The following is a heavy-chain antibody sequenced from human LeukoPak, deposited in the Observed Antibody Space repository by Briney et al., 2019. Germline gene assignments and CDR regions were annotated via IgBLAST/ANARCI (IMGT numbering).Heavy chain of an antibody. CDR1: GGSFSGYY. CDR3: ARVGRRGYRVNNWFDP. D-gene: IGHD5-18*01. V-gene: IGHV4-34*01. J-gene: IGHJ5*02. CDR2: INSSGST. Sequence: PSETLSLTCAVYGGSFSGYYWSWIRQPPGKGLEWIGVINSSGSTNSNQSPKSGVTISVDTSKNQFSLKLSSVSAADTAVYYCARVGRRGYRVNNWFDPWGQGTLVTVSS.